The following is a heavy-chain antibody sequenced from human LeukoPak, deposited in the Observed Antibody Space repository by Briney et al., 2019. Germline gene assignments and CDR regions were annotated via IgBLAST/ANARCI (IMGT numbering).Heavy chain of an antibody. J-gene: IGHJ4*02. CDR2: IGDNGDST. CDR1: GFTFSSYA. V-gene: IGHV3-23*01. CDR3: AKYDYGGNPNEYYFDY. D-gene: IGHD4-23*01. Sequence: GGSLRLSCAASGFTFSSYAMSWVGQAPGKGLEWVSTIGDNGDSTYYADSVKGRFTISRDNSKNTLYLQMNSLRAQDTAVYYCAKYDYGGNPNEYYFDYWGQGTLVTVSS.